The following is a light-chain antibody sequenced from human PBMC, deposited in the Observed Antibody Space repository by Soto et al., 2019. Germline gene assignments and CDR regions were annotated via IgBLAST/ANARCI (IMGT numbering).Light chain of an antibody. CDR1: QSLLHSNAYNY. Sequence: DIVMTQSPLSLPVTPGEPASFSCRSSQSLLHSNAYNYLDWYLQKPGQSPQLLIYLGSNRASGVPDRFSGSGSGTDFTLKISRVEAEDVGVYYCMQALRTPYTFGQGTKLEIK. J-gene: IGKJ2*01. CDR2: LGS. CDR3: MQALRTPYT. V-gene: IGKV2-28*01.